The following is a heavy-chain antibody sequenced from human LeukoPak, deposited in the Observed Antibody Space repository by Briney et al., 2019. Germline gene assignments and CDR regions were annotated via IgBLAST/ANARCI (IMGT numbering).Heavy chain of an antibody. J-gene: IGHJ4*02. CDR1: GFTFTTYW. V-gene: IGHV3-73*01. CDR2: IRSKANSYAT. CDR3: TRHDASSGWYY. Sequence: PGGSLRLSCAASGFTFTTYWMGWVRQASGKGLEWVGRIRSKANSYATAYAASVKGRFTISRDDSKNTAYLQMNSLKTEDTAVYYGTRHDASSGWYYWGQGTLVTVSS. D-gene: IGHD6-19*01.